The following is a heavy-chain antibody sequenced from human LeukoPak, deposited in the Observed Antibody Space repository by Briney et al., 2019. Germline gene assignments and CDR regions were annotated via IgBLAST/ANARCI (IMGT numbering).Heavy chain of an antibody. CDR1: GFTFSSYS. CDR3: AKDTTSAYGFDY. CDR2: ISSSSSYI. V-gene: IGHV3-21*01. Sequence: GSLRLSCAASGFTFSSYSMNWVRQAPGKGLEWVSSISSSSSYIYYADSVKGRFTISRDNSKNTLYLQMNSLRAEDTAVYYCAKDTTSAYGFDYWGQGTLVTVSS. D-gene: IGHD1-1*01. J-gene: IGHJ4*02.